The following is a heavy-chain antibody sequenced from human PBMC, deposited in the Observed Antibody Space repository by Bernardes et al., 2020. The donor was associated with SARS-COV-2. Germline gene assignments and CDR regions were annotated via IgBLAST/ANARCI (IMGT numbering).Heavy chain of an antibody. CDR1: GGSFIDYY. CDR2: INHSEST. D-gene: IGHD1-26*01. V-gene: IGHV4-34*01. J-gene: IGHJ5*02. CDR3: ARGTALGSYFWFDP. Sequence: SETLPLTCAVYGGSFIDYYWSWIRQYPGPGLAWIGEINHSESTNYNPSLKSRVTISGDTSKKQFSLNLSSVTAADTAVYYCARGTALGSYFWFDPWGQGTLVTVSS.